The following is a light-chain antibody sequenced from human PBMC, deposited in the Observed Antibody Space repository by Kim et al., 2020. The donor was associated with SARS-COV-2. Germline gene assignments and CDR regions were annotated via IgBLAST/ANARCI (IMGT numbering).Light chain of an antibody. CDR1: SNIVGNQG. CDR3: SALDSSLSAVV. V-gene: IGLV10-54*02. J-gene: IGLJ2*01. CDR2: RNN. Sequence: RQTDTLTCTGNSNIVGNQGAAWLQQHQGHPPKLLSYRNNNRPSGISERFSASRSGNTASLTITGLQPEDEADYYCSALDSSLSAVVFGGGTKLTVL.